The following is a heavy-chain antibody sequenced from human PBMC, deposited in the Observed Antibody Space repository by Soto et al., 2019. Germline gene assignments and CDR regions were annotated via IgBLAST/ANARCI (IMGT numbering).Heavy chain of an antibody. V-gene: IGHV3-48*01. D-gene: IGHD1-7*01. CDR2: ISSSSSTI. CDR1: GFTFSSYS. J-gene: IGHJ4*02. CDR3: ARDPHSRYNWNYGDY. Sequence: EVQLVESGGGLVQPGGSLRLSCAASGFTFSSYSMNWVRQAPGKGLEWVSYISSSSSTIYYADSVNGQFTISRDNAKNSLYMQMKSLRAEDTAVYYCARDPHSRYNWNYGDYWGQGTLVTVSS.